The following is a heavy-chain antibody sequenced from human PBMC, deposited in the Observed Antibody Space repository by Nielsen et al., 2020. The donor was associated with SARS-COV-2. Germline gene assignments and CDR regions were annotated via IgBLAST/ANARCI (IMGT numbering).Heavy chain of an antibody. CDR2: INHSGST. V-gene: IGHV4-34*01. CDR3: ARDPLEAGYYGMDV. Sequence: GSLRLSCAVYGGSFSGYYWSWIRQPPGKGLEWIGEINHSGSTNYNPSLKSRVTISVDTSKNQFSLKVSSVTAADTAVYYCARDPLEAGYYGMDVWGQGTTVTVSS. CDR1: GGSFSGYY. J-gene: IGHJ6*02.